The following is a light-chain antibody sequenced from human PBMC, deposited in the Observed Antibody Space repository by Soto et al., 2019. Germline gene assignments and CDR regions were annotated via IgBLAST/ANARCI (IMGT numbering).Light chain of an antibody. V-gene: IGKV3-20*01. CDR3: QQYGNSKYI. CDR1: QSVSSTF. CDR2: GAS. Sequence: EIVLTQSPGTVSLSPGERATLSCRASQSVSSTFLAWYQQKPGQAPRLLIYGASTRAAGIPDRFSGSGSGTDFTLTISRLEPEDFAVYYCQQYGNSKYIFGQGTKLEIK. J-gene: IGKJ2*01.